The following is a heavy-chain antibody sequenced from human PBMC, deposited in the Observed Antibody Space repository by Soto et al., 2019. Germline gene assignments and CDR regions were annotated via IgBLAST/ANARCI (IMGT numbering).Heavy chain of an antibody. CDR3: ARVGTYYDFWSGYSNHFGFTGRNSYYYYMDV. J-gene: IGHJ6*03. CDR1: GFTFSSYW. V-gene: IGHV3-74*01. Sequence: GGSLRLSCAASGFTFSSYWMHWVRQAPGKGLVWVSRINSDGSSTSYADSVKGRFTISRDNAKNTLYLQMNSLRAEDTAVYYCARVGTYYDFWSGYSNHFGFTGRNSYYYYMDVWGKGTTVTVSS. CDR2: INSDGSST. D-gene: IGHD3-3*01.